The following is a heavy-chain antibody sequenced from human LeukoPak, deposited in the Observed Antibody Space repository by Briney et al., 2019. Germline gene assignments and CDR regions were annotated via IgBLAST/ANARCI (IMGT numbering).Heavy chain of an antibody. V-gene: IGHV4-59*01. CDR1: GGSISSYY. J-gene: IGHJ4*02. CDR3: AGHEYYDSSGYAFDY. CDR2: IYYSGST. Sequence: PSETLSLTCTVSGGSISSYYWSWIRQPPGKGLEWIGYIYYSGSTNYNPSLKSRVTISVDTSKNQFSLKLSSVTAADTAVYCCAGHEYYDSSGYAFDYWGQGTLVTVSS. D-gene: IGHD3-22*01.